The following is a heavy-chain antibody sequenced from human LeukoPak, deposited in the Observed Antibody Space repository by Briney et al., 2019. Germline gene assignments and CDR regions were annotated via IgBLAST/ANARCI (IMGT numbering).Heavy chain of an antibody. CDR3: ARDYYGSGTYSTDS. D-gene: IGHD3-10*01. Sequence: ASVKVSCKASGYTFTGYQIHWVRQAPGQGLEWMGWINPNTGATNYARQFQGRVSMTSDTSIATAYMELSRLTSDDTAVYYCARDYYGSGTYSTDSWGQGTLVTVSS. CDR2: INPNTGAT. V-gene: IGHV1-2*02. CDR1: GYTFTGYQ. J-gene: IGHJ5*02.